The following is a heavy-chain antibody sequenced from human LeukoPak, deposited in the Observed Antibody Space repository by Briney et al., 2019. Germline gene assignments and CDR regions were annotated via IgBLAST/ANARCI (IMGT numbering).Heavy chain of an antibody. CDR3: ARGAYDDAFDI. J-gene: IGHJ3*02. CDR2: IYHSGST. V-gene: IGHV4-38-2*02. Sequence: SETLSLTCNVSGYSISSGYYWGWIRQPPGKGLEWIGSIYHSGSTYYNPSLKSRVTISVDTSKNQFSLKLSSVTAADTAVYYCARGAYDDAFDIWGQGTMVTVSS. D-gene: IGHD3-22*01. CDR1: GYSISSGYY.